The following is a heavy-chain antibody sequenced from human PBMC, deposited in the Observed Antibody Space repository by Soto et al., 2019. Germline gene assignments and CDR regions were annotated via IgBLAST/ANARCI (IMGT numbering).Heavy chain of an antibody. CDR3: ASRIVARPY. Sequence: QELLQESGPRLVKPSGTLSLTCAVSGGSVTSNNWWSWVRQPPGKGLEWIGEIFHSGSTNYKSSLESRVTISVDKSNNQVSLKLSSVTAADTAVYYCASRIVARPYWGQGTLVIVSS. V-gene: IGHV4-4*02. CDR2: IFHSGST. CDR1: GGSVTSNNW. D-gene: IGHD6-6*01. J-gene: IGHJ4*02.